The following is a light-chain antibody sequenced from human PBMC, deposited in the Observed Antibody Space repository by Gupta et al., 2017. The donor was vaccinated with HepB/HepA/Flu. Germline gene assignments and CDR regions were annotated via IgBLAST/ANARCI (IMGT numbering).Light chain of an antibody. CDR3: QQYDSSPWT. Sequence: VLTQSPAILSLSPGESATLSCGASQSLSGHFLAWYQQKPGLAPRLLIRDVSSRAAGVPDRFSGNGSGTNFTLAISRLEPEDFAIYHCQQYDSSPWTFGPGTKVEV. V-gene: IGKV3D-20*01. CDR1: QSLSGHF. J-gene: IGKJ1*01. CDR2: DVS.